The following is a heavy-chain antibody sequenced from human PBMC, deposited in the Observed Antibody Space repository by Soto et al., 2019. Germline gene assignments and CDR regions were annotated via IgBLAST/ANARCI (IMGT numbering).Heavy chain of an antibody. CDR2: ISWNGGNI. CDR3: AKDIYSSSSGQDY. Sequence: EVQLVESGGGLVQPGRSLRLSCAASGFTFDDYAMHWVRQAPGKGLEWVSGISWNGGNIGYADSVKGRFNISRDNAKNSLFLQTNSLRADDTVLYFCAKDIYSSSSGQDYWGQGTRVTVSS. D-gene: IGHD6-6*01. CDR1: GFTFDDYA. J-gene: IGHJ4*02. V-gene: IGHV3-9*01.